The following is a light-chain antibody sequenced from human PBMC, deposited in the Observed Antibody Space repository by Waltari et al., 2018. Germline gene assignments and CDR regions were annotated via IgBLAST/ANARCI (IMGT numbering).Light chain of an antibody. Sequence: QSALTQPPSASGSPGPSVTISCTGTSRDVGGYNCVSWYQQHPGKAPKLMIYDVSKRPSGVPDRFSGSKSGNTAYLTVSGLQAEDEADYYCASWDDSLSGWVFGGGTKLTVL. CDR3: ASWDDSLSGWV. CDR1: SRDVGGYNC. CDR2: DVS. J-gene: IGLJ3*02. V-gene: IGLV2-8*01.